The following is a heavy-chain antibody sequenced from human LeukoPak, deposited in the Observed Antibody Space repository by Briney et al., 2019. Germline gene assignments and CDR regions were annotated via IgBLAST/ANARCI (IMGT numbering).Heavy chain of an antibody. J-gene: IGHJ4*02. CDR1: GFTFSSYA. Sequence: GGSLRLSCAASGFTFSSYAMHWVRQAPGKGLEWVAVISYDGSNKYYADSVKGRFTISRDNSKNTLYLQMNSLRAEDTAVYYCADPGAGFWGQGTLVTVSS. V-gene: IGHV3-30-3*01. CDR3: ADPGAGF. D-gene: IGHD4-17*01. CDR2: ISYDGSNK.